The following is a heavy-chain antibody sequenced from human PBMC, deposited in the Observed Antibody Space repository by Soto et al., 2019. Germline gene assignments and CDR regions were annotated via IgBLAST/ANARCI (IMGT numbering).Heavy chain of an antibody. CDR2: NSGNGDAT. Sequence: EVQLLESGGGSVQPGGSLRLSCAGSGFSFSTYAMSWVRQSPGKGLEWISVNSGNGDATYYADSVKGRFTISRDNSKITLYLQMSSLRAEDTAVYYCAKDLSSWSGFGLGHWGQGTLVTVST. D-gene: IGHD3-3*01. CDR1: GFSFSTYA. CDR3: AKDLSSWSGFGLGH. V-gene: IGHV3-23*01. J-gene: IGHJ5*02.